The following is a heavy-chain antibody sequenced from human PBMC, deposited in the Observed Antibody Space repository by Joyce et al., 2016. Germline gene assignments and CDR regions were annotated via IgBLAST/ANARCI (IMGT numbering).Heavy chain of an antibody. Sequence: EVQLVESGGGLVKPGGSLRLSCAASGFAFSTYTMSWVGQAPGKGLEWVSSISDNSRFIYYADSLKGRFTSARDNAKNALYLQMNSLRAEDTAVYYCGRVDPTEQPIDYWGQGTLVTVSS. V-gene: IGHV3-21*01. D-gene: IGHD6-13*01. CDR1: GFAFSTYT. CDR2: ISDNSRFI. CDR3: GRVDPTEQPIDY. J-gene: IGHJ4*02.